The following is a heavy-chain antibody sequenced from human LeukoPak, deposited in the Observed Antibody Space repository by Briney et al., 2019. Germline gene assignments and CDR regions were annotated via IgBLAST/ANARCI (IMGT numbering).Heavy chain of an antibody. CDR2: ISGYNGYT. CDR3: ARDIDDVGALLDF. Sequence: ASVKVSCKASGYTFTSYGISWVRQAPGQGLEWMGWISGYNGYTKYVEKFQGRVTMTTDTSTSTAYMELRSLRSDDTALYYCARDIDDVGALLDFWGQGTLVTVSS. J-gene: IGHJ4*02. D-gene: IGHD1-26*01. CDR1: GYTFTSYG. V-gene: IGHV1-18*01.